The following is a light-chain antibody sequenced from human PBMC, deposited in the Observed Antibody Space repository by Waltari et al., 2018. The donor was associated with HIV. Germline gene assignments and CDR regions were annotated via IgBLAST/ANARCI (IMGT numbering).Light chain of an antibody. CDR2: RNN. V-gene: IGLV1-47*01. CDR1: SSNIGSNY. Sequence: QSVLTQPPSASGTPGQRVTISCSGSSSNIGSNYVYWYQPLPGTPPKLLIYRNNQRPSGVPDRFSGSKSGTSTSLAISGLRSEDEADYYCAAWDDSLSAPVFGGGTKLTVL. CDR3: AAWDDSLSAPV. J-gene: IGLJ3*02.